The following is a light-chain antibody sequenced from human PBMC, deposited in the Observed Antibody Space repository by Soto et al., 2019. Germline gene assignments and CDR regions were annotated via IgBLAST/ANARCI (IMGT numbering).Light chain of an antibody. CDR3: QSYDSSLSGWV. J-gene: IGLJ3*02. CDR2: GNS. V-gene: IGLV1-40*01. CDR1: SSNIGSGYD. Sequence: QLVLTQPPSVSGAPGQRVTISCTGSSSNIGSGYDVHWYQQLPGTAPKLLIYGNSNRPSGVPDRFSVSKSGTSASLAITGLQDEDEADYYCQSYDSSLSGWVFGGGTKVTVL.